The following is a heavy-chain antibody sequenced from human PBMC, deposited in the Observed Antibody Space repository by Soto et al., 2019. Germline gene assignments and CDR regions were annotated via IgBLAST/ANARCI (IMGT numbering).Heavy chain of an antibody. Sequence: QVQLVQSGAEVKKPGASVKVSCKASGDTFISYGISWVRQAPGQGPEWMGWISAYNGNTNYAQSPQGRATMTIDTSTSTAYMELRSLRSDDTAVYYCARRVITGTIPRGHFDYGGQGTLVTVSS. CDR2: ISAYNGNT. CDR1: GDTFISYG. V-gene: IGHV1-18*01. J-gene: IGHJ4*02. D-gene: IGHD1-1*01. CDR3: ARRVITGTIPRGHFDY.